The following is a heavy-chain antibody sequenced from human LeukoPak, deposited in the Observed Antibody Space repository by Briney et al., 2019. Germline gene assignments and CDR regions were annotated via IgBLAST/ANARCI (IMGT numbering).Heavy chain of an antibody. CDR3: ASFDCSSTSCYFGY. Sequence: PGGSLRLSCAASGFTFDDYAMHWVRQAPGKGLEWVSGISWNSGSIGYADSVKGRFTISRDNAKNSLYLQMNSLRAEDTAVYYCASFDCSSTSCYFGYWGQGTLVTVSS. CDR2: ISWNSGSI. D-gene: IGHD2-2*01. V-gene: IGHV3-9*01. J-gene: IGHJ4*02. CDR1: GFTFDDYA.